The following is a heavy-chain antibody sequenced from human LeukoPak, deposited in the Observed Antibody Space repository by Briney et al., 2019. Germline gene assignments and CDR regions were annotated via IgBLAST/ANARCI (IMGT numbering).Heavy chain of an antibody. J-gene: IGHJ4*02. CDR2: IKQDGSEK. V-gene: IGHV3-7*01. CDR1: GFTFSSYW. D-gene: IGHD3-22*01. Sequence: GGSLRLSCAASGFTFSSYWMSWVRQAPGKGLEWVANIKQDGSEKYYVDSVKGRFTISRDNAKNSLYLQMNSLRAEDTAVYYCARVSDLLEYYYDSSGYYHLFDYWGQGTLVTVSS. CDR3: ARVSDLLEYYYDSSGYYHLFDY.